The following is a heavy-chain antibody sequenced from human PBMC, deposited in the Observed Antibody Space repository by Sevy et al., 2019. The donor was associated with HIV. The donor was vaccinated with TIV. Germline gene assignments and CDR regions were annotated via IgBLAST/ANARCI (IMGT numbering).Heavy chain of an antibody. Sequence: GGSLRLSCAASGFTFSRYAMNWVRQAPGKGLEWVAVISSDGRNKYYAHSVKARFTISRDNSKNTLYLQMNSLRSEDTALYYCARDKGESSSSFLGELSYWGQGTLVTVSS. CDR3: ARDKGESSSSFLGELSY. J-gene: IGHJ4*02. CDR1: GFTFSRYA. CDR2: ISSDGRNK. V-gene: IGHV3-30*04. D-gene: IGHD3-16*02.